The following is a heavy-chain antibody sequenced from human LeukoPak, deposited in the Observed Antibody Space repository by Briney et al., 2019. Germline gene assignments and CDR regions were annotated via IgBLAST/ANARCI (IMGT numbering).Heavy chain of an antibody. J-gene: IGHJ3*02. D-gene: IGHD3-3*01. CDR1: GFTFSSYD. CDR2: IGTAGDT. Sequence: PGGSLRLSCAASGFTFSSYDMHWVHQATGKGLEWVSAIGTAGDTYYPGSVKGRFTISRENAKNSLYLQMNSLRAGDTAVYYCASPEWLPDSIDIWGQGTMITVSS. CDR3: ASPEWLPDSIDI. V-gene: IGHV3-13*01.